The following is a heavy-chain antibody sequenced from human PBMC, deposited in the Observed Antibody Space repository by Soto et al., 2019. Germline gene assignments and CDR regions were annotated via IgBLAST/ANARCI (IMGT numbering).Heavy chain of an antibody. V-gene: IGHV3-30*03. J-gene: IGHJ5*01. D-gene: IGHD6-25*01. Sequence: PGGSLRLSCVASGFSLINYGMHWVRQAPGKGLEWVAVISYDGGNKQYADSVKGRHTISRDNSKNTLYMQLTSLKNEDTAMYYCARDAAGCRSANCFGFYYPWFVPCGQGTLVAVCS. CDR1: GFSLINYG. CDR2: ISYDGGNK. CDR3: ARDAAGCRSANCFGFYYPWFVP.